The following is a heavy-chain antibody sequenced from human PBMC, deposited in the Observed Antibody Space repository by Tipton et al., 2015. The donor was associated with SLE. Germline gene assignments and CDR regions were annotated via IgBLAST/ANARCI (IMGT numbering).Heavy chain of an antibody. D-gene: IGHD7-27*01. Sequence: TLSLTCSVSGGSITGYSWTWIRQPPGKGLDWIGYFDYSGRTYYNPALKSRVNMSADTPKNQFSLALSSVNAADTAVYYCAGLTGSLDYWGQGALVTVSS. CDR2: FDYSGRT. J-gene: IGHJ4*02. V-gene: IGHV4-59*03. CDR1: GGSITGYS. CDR3: AGLTGSLDY.